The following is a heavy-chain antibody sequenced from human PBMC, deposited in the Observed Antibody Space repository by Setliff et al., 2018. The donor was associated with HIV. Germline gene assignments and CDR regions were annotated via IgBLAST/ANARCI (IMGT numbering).Heavy chain of an antibody. CDR1: GFSIGRTSYY. J-gene: IGHJ4*02. CDR3: TVYNTGSSKDHY. Sequence: SETLSLTCSVSGFSIGRTSYYWGWIRQSPGKGLECIGSVDYSGSFNVISTLRNRLTISVDTSTNQFYLNLRSVTVADTAVYYCTVYNTGSSKDHYWGQGTPVTVSS. CDR2: VDYSGSF. D-gene: IGHD2-8*02. V-gene: IGHV4-39*01.